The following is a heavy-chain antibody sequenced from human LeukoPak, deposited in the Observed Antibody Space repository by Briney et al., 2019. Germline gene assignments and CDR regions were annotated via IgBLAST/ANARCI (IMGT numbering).Heavy chain of an antibody. J-gene: IGHJ4*02. CDR1: GFTFSDYY. D-gene: IGHD3-10*01. Sequence: GGSLRLSCAASGFTFSDYYMSWIRQAPGKGLEWVSYISSSGSTIYYADSVKGRFTISRDNSKNSLYLQMNSLRTEDTALYYCAKDLLGSGSREGDYWGQGTLVTVSS. CDR3: AKDLLGSGSREGDY. CDR2: ISSSGSTI. V-gene: IGHV3-11*01.